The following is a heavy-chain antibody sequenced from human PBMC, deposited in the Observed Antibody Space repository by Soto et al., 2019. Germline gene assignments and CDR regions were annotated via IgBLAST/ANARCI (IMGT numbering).Heavy chain of an antibody. Sequence: PSETLSLTCSVSSASLSSSTYYWSWIRQPPGRGPEWIGSIYYSGNTYYKPSLKSRVSISIDTSRNQFSLKLTPVTAADTGVYCWGMSSTVHYWGPGIVVTVSA. V-gene: IGHV4-39*01. CDR2: IYYSGNT. D-gene: IGHD3-16*01. J-gene: IGHJ4*02. CDR1: SASLSSSTYY. CDR3: GMSSTVHY.